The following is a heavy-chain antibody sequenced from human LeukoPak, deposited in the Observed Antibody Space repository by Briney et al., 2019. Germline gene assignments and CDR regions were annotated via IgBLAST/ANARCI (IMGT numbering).Heavy chain of an antibody. CDR2: ISSSGSTI. D-gene: IGHD5-12*01. CDR3: TRSGGYDFDY. J-gene: IGHJ4*02. V-gene: IGHV3-11*01. CDR1: GGSFSGYY. Sequence: LTCAVYGGSFSGYYWSWIRQAPGKGLEWVSYISSSGSTIYYADSVKGRFTISRDNAKNSLYLQMNSLRAEDTAVYYCTRSGGYDFDYWGQGTLVTVSS.